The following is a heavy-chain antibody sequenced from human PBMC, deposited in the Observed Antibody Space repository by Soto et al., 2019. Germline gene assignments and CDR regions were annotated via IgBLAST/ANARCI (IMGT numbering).Heavy chain of an antibody. CDR2: IYPGDSDT. CDR3: ARLQAAAGDNDLTFDY. J-gene: IGHJ4*02. V-gene: IGHV5-51*01. D-gene: IGHD6-13*01. CDR1: GYSFTNYW. Sequence: PGESLKISCKGSGYSFTNYWIGWVRQMPGKGLEWMGIIYPGDSDTRYSPSFQGQVTISADKSISTAYLQWSSLKASDTAMYYCARLQAAAGDNDLTFDYWGQGTLVT.